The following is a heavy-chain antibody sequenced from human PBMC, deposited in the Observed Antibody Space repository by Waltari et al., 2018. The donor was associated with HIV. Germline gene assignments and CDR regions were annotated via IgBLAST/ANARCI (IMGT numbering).Heavy chain of an antibody. Sequence: EVQLVESGGGLVQPGRSLRLPCTASGFTFGVYAMNWFRQAPGKGLEWVGFIRSKAYGGTTEYPASMKARFTISRDDAKSIAYLQMNSLKSDDTAVYYGTRSQWLYLFVDYWGQGTLVTVSS. CDR3: TRSQWLYLFVDY. CDR1: GFTFGVYA. CDR2: IRSKAYGGTT. J-gene: IGHJ4*02. D-gene: IGHD6-19*01. V-gene: IGHV3-49*03.